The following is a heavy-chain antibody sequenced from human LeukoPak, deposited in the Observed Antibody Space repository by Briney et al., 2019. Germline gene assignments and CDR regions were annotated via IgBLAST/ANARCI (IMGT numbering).Heavy chain of an antibody. CDR3: NNREF. CDR2: IKSEIDGGAT. Sequence: GGSLRLSCAASGFTFSNTWMNWVRQAPGKGLEWVGRIKSEIDGGATDYAAPVQDRFTISRDDSQATLYLQMNSLKTEDTAVYYCNNREFWGQGTLVTVSS. J-gene: IGHJ4*02. D-gene: IGHD3-10*01. V-gene: IGHV3-15*07. CDR1: GFTFSNTW.